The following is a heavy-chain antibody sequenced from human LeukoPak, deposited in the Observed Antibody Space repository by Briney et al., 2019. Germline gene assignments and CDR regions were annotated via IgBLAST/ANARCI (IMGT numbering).Heavy chain of an antibody. Sequence: GGSLRLSCAASGFTFSDYTMSWVRQAPGKGLEWVSSITPRGDYIYYADSLKGRFTISRDNAKNSLYLQMNSLRVEDTAVYYCAKGRGQGFDYWGQGTLVTVSS. V-gene: IGHV3-21*04. CDR2: ITPRGDYI. J-gene: IGHJ4*02. CDR1: GFTFSDYT. CDR3: AKGRGQGFDY. D-gene: IGHD3-10*01.